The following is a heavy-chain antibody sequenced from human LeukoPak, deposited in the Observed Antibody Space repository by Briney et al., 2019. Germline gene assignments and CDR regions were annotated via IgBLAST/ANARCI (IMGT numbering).Heavy chain of an antibody. V-gene: IGHV4-4*07. Sequence: SETLSLTCTVSGGSISSSYWSWIRQPAGKGLEWIERIFTSGTTEYNPSLKSRVTISVDTSKNQFSLKLSSVTAADTAVYYCARLVRGVWEPSYFDYWGQGTLVTVSS. CDR2: IFTSGTT. D-gene: IGHD3-10*01. CDR1: GGSISSSY. CDR3: ARLVRGVWEPSYFDY. J-gene: IGHJ4*02.